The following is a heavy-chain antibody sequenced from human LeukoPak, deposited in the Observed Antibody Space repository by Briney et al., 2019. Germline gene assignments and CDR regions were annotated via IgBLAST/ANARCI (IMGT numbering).Heavy chain of an antibody. J-gene: IGHJ6*03. V-gene: IGHV3-23*01. CDR1: GFTFSSYA. Sequence: GGSLRLSCAASGFTFSSYAMSWVRQAPGKGLEWVSAISGSGGSTYYADSVKGRFTISRDNSKNTLYLQMNSLRAEDTAVYYCAKDQNIAVAGTSYYYYMDVWGKGTTVTISS. CDR2: ISGSGGST. D-gene: IGHD6-19*01. CDR3: AKDQNIAVAGTSYYYYMDV.